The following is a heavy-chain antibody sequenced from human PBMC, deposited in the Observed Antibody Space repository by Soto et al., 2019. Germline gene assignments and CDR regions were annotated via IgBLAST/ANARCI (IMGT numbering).Heavy chain of an antibody. V-gene: IGHV4-59*01. CDR1: SGSIISYC. CDR3: AGGRQWLAFDY. J-gene: IGHJ4*02. CDR2: MYNSGTT. Sequence: TLSLTCTVSSGSIISYCWILIRQPPGKELEYLGCMYNSGTTNYNPSLKSRVTISEDTSKNQFSLKLSAMTAADTAVYYCAGGRQWLAFDYWGQGALVTVSS. D-gene: IGHD6-19*01.